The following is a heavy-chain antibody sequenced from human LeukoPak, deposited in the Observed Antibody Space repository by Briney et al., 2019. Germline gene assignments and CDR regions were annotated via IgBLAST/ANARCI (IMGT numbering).Heavy chain of an antibody. CDR1: GYTFTSYY. CDR3: ARDQGIEYYYDSSGKLDY. V-gene: IGHV1-46*01. J-gene: IGHJ4*02. D-gene: IGHD3-22*01. Sequence: ASVKVSCKASGYTFTSYYMHWVRQAPGQGLEWMGIINPSGGSTSYAQKFQGRVTMTRDMSTSTVYMELSSLRSEDTAVYYCARDQGIEYYYDSSGKLDYWGQGTLVTVSS. CDR2: INPSGGST.